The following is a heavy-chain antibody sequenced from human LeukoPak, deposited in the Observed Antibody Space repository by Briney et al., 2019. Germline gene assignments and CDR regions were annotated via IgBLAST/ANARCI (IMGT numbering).Heavy chain of an antibody. CDR3: ARQTGSGLFILP. D-gene: IGHD3/OR15-3a*01. V-gene: IGHV4-39*01. CDR1: GGSISSSIHY. J-gene: IGHJ4*02. CDR2: MYYSGTI. Sequence: SETLSLTCAVSGGSISSSIHYWAWIRQPPGKGLEWIGSMYYSGTIYYNPSIKSRLTISLDTSESQFSLRLTSVTAADTAVYYCARQTGSGLFILPGGQGTLVTVSS.